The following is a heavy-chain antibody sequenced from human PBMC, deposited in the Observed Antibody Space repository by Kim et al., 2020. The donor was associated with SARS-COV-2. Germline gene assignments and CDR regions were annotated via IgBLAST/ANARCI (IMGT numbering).Heavy chain of an antibody. J-gene: IGHJ3*02. D-gene: IGHD4-17*01. V-gene: IGHV4-31*02. CDR3: ARGGGDYGDAFDI. Sequence: NPSLKSRVTISVDTSKNQFSLKLSSVTAADTAVYYCARGGGDYGDAFDIWGQGTMVTVSS.